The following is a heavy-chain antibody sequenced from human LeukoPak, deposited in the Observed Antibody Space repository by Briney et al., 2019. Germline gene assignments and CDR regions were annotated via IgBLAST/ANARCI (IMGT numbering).Heavy chain of an antibody. J-gene: IGHJ4*02. D-gene: IGHD3-22*01. V-gene: IGHV4-39*07. CDR3: ARGYYYDSQDY. CDR2: IYYSGST. CDR1: GVSISTSRDY. Sequence: SETLSLTCTVSGVSISTSRDYSGGIRQPPGKGLEWIGGIYYSGSTYYNPSLKSRVTISVDTSKNQFSLKLSSVTAADTAVYYCARGYYYDSQDYWGQGTLVTVSS.